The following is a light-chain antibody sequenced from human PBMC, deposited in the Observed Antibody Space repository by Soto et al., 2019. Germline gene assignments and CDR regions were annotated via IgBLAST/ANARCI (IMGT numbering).Light chain of an antibody. CDR2: DVS. Sequence: QSVLTQPRSVSGSPGQSVTIFCTGTNSDLGGYDYVSWYQQHPGKAPKLMIYDVSQRPSEVPDRFSGSKSGKTASLTISGLQAEDEGDYYCCSFAGGSTLEVYGPGTQVTV. J-gene: IGLJ1*01. V-gene: IGLV2-11*01. CDR1: NSDLGGYDY. CDR3: CSFAGGSTLEV.